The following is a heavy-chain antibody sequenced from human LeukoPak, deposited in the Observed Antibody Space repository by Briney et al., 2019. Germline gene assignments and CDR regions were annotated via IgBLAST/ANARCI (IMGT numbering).Heavy chain of an antibody. CDR3: AREGITMVRGDPYYYGMDV. Sequence: GGSLRFSCAASGFTFSSYSMNWFRQAPGKGLEWVSSISSSSSYIYYADSVKGRFTISRDNAKNSLYLQMNSLRAEDTAVYYCAREGITMVRGDPYYYGMDVWGQGTAVTVSS. D-gene: IGHD3-10*01. J-gene: IGHJ6*02. V-gene: IGHV3-21*01. CDR2: ISSSSSYI. CDR1: GFTFSSYS.